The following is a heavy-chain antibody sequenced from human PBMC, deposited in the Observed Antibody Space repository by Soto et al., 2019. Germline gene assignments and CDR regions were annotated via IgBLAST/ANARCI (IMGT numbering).Heavy chain of an antibody. CDR3: AKESRDIVVVVAATPYYFDY. CDR1: GFTFSSYG. V-gene: IGHV3-30*18. Sequence: QVQLVESGGGVVQPGRSLRLSCAASGFTFSSYGMHWVRQAPGKGLEWVAVISYDGSNKYYADSVKGRFTISRDNSKNTLYLQMNSLRAEDTAVYYCAKESRDIVVVVAATPYYFDYWGQGTLVTVSS. CDR2: ISYDGSNK. J-gene: IGHJ4*02. D-gene: IGHD2-15*01.